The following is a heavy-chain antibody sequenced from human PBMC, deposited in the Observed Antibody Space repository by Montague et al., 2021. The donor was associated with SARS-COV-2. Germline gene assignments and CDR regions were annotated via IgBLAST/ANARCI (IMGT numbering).Heavy chain of an antibody. V-gene: IGHV2-70*11. J-gene: IGHJ6*02. CDR2: IDWDGDK. CDR1: GFSLSTSGMC. Sequence: PALVKPTQTLTLTCTFSGFSLSTSGMCMTWIRQPPGKALEWLARIDWDGDKYYNTSLKSRLTISKNTSKNLVVLTMTNMDPVGTATYYYARGPSDTYYYNGMDVWGRGTTVTVSS. CDR3: ARGPSDTYYYNGMDV.